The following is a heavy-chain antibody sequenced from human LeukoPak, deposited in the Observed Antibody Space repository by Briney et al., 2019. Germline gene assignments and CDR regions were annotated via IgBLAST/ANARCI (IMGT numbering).Heavy chain of an antibody. Sequence: GGSLRLSCAASGFTFSSYWMSWVRQAPGKGLVWVANVKQDGSERYYVESVRGRFTISRDNAKNSLYLQMNSLRAEDTAVYYCAREGAYYLDSWGQGTLVAVSS. CDR2: VKQDGSER. J-gene: IGHJ4*02. V-gene: IGHV3-7*01. CDR3: AREGAYYLDS. D-gene: IGHD4/OR15-4a*01. CDR1: GFTFSSYW.